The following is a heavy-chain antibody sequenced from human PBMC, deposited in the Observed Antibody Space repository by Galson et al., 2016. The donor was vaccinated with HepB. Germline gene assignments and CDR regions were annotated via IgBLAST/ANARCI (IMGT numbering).Heavy chain of an antibody. Sequence: SLRLSCAASGFTFGDYPMSWFRRAPGKGLEWVGFIRRKPYGETTEYAASVEGRFTISRDDSKSIAYLQMNSLKNEDTAVYFCARVMRSSGRYYYYGVDVWGQGTTVTVSS. CDR3: ARVMRSSGRYYYYGVDV. V-gene: IGHV3-49*03. D-gene: IGHD3-22*01. J-gene: IGHJ6*02. CDR2: IRRKPYGETT. CDR1: GFTFGDYP.